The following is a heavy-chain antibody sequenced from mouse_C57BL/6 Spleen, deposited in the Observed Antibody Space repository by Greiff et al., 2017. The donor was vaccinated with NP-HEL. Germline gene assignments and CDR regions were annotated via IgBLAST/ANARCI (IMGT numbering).Heavy chain of an antibody. J-gene: IGHJ2*01. D-gene: IGHD3-2*02. CDR2: IDPETGGT. V-gene: IGHV1-15*01. CDR1: GYTFTDYE. Sequence: VQLQQSGAELVRPGASVTLSCKASGYTFTDYEMHWVKQTPVHGLEWIGAIDPETGGTAYNQKFKGKAILTADKSSSTAYMELRSLTSEDSAVYYCTSEERLFFDYWGQGTTLTVSS. CDR3: TSEERLFFDY.